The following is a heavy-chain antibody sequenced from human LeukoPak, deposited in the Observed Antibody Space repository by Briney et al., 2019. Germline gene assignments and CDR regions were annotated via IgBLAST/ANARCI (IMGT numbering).Heavy chain of an antibody. CDR2: IYYSGST. Sequence: PSETLSLTCTVSGGSISSSSYYWGWIRQPPGKGLEWIGSIYYSGSTYYNPSLKSRVTMSVDTSKNQFSLKLSSVTAADTAVYYCARDSGDIVVVPADWGQGTLVTVSS. V-gene: IGHV4-39*07. J-gene: IGHJ4*02. CDR3: ARDSGDIVVVPAD. CDR1: GGSISSSSYY. D-gene: IGHD2-2*01.